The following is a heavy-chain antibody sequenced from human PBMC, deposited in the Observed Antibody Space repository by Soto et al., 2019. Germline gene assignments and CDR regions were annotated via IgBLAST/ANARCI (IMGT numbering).Heavy chain of an antibody. CDR1: GVTFTSYA. D-gene: IGHD3-10*01. J-gene: IGHJ4*02. Sequence: SCAAYGVTFTSYAMTWVRQVPGEGLQWVSSISKSGDSTYYADSVKGRFTTSRDNSKNTLYLQMNSLRAEDTAIYYCAKGSFGFDYWGQGTLVT. CDR3: AKGSFGFDY. CDR2: ISKSGDST. V-gene: IGHV3-23*01.